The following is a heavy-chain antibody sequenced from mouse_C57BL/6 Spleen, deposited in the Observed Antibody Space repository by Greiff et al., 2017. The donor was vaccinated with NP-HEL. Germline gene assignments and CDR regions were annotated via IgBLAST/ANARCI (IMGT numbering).Heavy chain of an antibody. J-gene: IGHJ2*01. CDR2: IYPSDSET. CDR3: ARSDRSGYVKGFDY. CDR1: GYTFTSYW. D-gene: IGHD3-2*02. Sequence: VQLQQSGAELVRPGSSVKLSCKASGYTFTSYWMDWVKQRPGQGLEWIGNIYPSDSETHYNQKFKDKATLTVDKSSSTAYMQLSSLTSEDSAVYYCARSDRSGYVKGFDYWGQGTTLTVSS. V-gene: IGHV1-61*01.